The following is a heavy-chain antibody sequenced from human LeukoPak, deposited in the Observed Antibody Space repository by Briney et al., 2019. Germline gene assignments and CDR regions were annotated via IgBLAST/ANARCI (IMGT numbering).Heavy chain of an antibody. D-gene: IGHD6-13*01. CDR3: AHPTEYSSSWYGNWFDP. Sequence: GGSLRLSCAASGFTFDDYAMHWVRQAPGKGLEWVSGISGSGGSTYYADSLKGRFTISRDNSKNTLYLQMNSLRAEDTAVYYCAHPTEYSSSWYGNWFDPWGQGTLVTVSS. CDR1: GFTFDDYA. J-gene: IGHJ5*02. CDR2: ISGSGGST. V-gene: IGHV3-23*01.